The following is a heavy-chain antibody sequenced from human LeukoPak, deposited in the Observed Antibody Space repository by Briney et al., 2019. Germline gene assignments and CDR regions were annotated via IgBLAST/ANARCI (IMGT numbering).Heavy chain of an antibody. D-gene: IGHD3-16*01. CDR3: ARVPDYVWGTKWVYYGLDV. CDR2: IKQDGSEK. J-gene: IGHJ6*02. CDR1: GFTFSSYW. Sequence: GGSLRLSCAASGFTFSSYWMSWVRQAPGKGLEWVANIKQDGSEKYYVDSVKGRFTISRDNAKNSLYLQMNSLRAEDTAVYYCARVPDYVWGTKWVYYGLDVWGQGTTVTVSS. V-gene: IGHV3-7*05.